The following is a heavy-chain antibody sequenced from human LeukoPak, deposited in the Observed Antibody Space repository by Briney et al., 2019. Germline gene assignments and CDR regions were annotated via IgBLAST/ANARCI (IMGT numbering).Heavy chain of an antibody. CDR3: AGTPHYYYYRDV. J-gene: IGHJ6*03. Sequence: PSETLSLTCTVSGYSISSGYYWGWIRQPPGKGLEWIGSIYHSGSTYYNPSLKSRVTISVDTAKNQFSLKVSSVPAADTAVYYCAGTPHYYYYRDVGGKGTTVTVSS. CDR2: IYHSGST. V-gene: IGHV4-38-2*02. CDR1: GYSISSGYY. D-gene: IGHD2-15*01.